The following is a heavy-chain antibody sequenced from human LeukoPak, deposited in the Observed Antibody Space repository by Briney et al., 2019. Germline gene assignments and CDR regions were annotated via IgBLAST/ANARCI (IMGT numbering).Heavy chain of an antibody. V-gene: IGHV4-34*01. Sequence: SETLSLTCAVYGGSFSGYYWSWIRQPPGKGLEWIGSIYYSGSTYYNPSLKSRVTISVDTSKNQFSLKLSSVTAADTAVYYCARAAAAGHAFGEYYFDYWGQGTLVTVSA. CDR1: GGSFSGYY. CDR2: IYYSGST. CDR3: ARAAAAGHAFGEYYFDY. D-gene: IGHD6-13*01. J-gene: IGHJ4*02.